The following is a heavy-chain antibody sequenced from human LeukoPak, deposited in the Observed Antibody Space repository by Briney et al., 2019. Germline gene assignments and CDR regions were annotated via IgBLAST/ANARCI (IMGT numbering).Heavy chain of an antibody. J-gene: IGHJ4*02. CDR3: AKRGVVIRVILVGFHKEAYYFDS. Sequence: GSLRLSFAVFGIPLSKFGMGWVRQAPGKGLEWVAGISDRWGSTNYADPVKGRFTISRDNPKNTLYLQMNSLRAEDTAVYFCAKRGVVIRVILVGFHKEAYYFDSWGQGALVTVSS. V-gene: IGHV3-23*01. CDR1: GIPLSKFG. CDR2: ISDRWGST. D-gene: IGHD3-10*01.